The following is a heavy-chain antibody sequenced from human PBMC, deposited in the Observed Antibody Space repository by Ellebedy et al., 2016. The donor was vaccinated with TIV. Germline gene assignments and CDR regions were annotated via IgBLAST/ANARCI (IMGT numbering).Heavy chain of an antibody. J-gene: IGHJ5*02. V-gene: IGHV6-1*01. Sequence: MPSETLSLTCAISGDSVSSNSAAWNWLGQSSSGSLEWLGRTYYRSKWNNDYAVSVKSRITINPDTSKNQFSLQLNSVTPEDTAVYYCARGGDWFDPWGQGTLVTVSS. CDR3: ARGGDWFDP. CDR1: GDSVSSNSAA. CDR2: TYYRSKWNN.